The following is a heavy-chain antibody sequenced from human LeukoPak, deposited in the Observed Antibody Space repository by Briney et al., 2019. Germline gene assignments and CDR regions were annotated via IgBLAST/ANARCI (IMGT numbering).Heavy chain of an antibody. D-gene: IGHD5-18*01. V-gene: IGHV3-23*01. CDR1: GFTFTTYG. CDR2: ISATGDST. CDR3: AKRGLPDY. Sequence: PGRSLRLSCAASGFTFTTYGMHWVRQAPGKGLEWVSAISATGDSTYYADSVTGRFSISRDNSKNTLYLQMHSLRVEDTAVYYCAKRGLPDYWGQGTLVTVSS. J-gene: IGHJ4*02.